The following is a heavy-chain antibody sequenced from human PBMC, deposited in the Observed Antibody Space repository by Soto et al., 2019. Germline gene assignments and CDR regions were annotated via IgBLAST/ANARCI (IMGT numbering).Heavy chain of an antibody. V-gene: IGHV3-9*01. CDR1: GFTFDDYA. J-gene: IGHJ6*03. Sequence: GGSLRLSCAASGFTFDDYAMHWVRQAPGKGLEWVSGISWNSGSIGYADSVKGRFTISRDNAKNSLYLQMNSLRAEDTALYYCAKDSPIYGDYVYYYMDVWGKGTTVTVSS. D-gene: IGHD4-17*01. CDR3: AKDSPIYGDYVYYYMDV. CDR2: ISWNSGSI.